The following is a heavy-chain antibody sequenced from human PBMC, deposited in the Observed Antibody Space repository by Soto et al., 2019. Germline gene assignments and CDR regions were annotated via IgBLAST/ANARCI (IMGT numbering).Heavy chain of an antibody. CDR3: AKDRTGYYDSSGYYPDAFDI. J-gene: IGHJ3*02. V-gene: IGHV3-23*01. CDR1: GFTFSSYA. Sequence: GGSLRLSCAASGFTFSSYAMSWVRQAPGKGLEWVSAISGSGGSTYYADSVKGRFTISRDNSKNTLYLQMNSLRAEDTAVYYCAKDRTGYYDSSGYYPDAFDIWGQGTMVTVSS. D-gene: IGHD3-22*01. CDR2: ISGSGGST.